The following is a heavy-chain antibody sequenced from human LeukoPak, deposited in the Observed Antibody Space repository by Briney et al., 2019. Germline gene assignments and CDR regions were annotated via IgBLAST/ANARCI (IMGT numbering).Heavy chain of an antibody. CDR2: ISQTGTIE. CDR1: GFTFVTYV. J-gene: IGHJ6*03. Sequence: PGGSLRLSCAASGFTFVTYVIHWVRQAPGKGLEGVAVISQTGTIETYADSVQGRFTISRDNSKNTVYLQMTSLKTEDTAVYYCARDRAVAMPTYYYYMYVWGKGTTVTVSS. V-gene: IGHV3-30*04. CDR3: ARDRAVAMPTYYYYMYV. D-gene: IGHD2-2*01.